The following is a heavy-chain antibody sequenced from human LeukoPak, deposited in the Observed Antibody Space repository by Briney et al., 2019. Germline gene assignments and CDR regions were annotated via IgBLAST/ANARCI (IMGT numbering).Heavy chain of an antibody. CDR1: GYTFTGYY. D-gene: IGHD3-22*01. J-gene: IGHJ4*02. V-gene: IGHV1-2*06. CDR2: INPNSGGT. CDR3: ARTYSGYYDSSGYPLRY. Sequence: GASVKVSCKXSGYTFTGYYMHWVRQAPGQGLERMGRINPNSGGTNYAQKFQGRVTMTRDTSISTAYMELSRLRSDDTAVYYCARTYSGYYDSSGYPLRYWGQGTLVTVSS.